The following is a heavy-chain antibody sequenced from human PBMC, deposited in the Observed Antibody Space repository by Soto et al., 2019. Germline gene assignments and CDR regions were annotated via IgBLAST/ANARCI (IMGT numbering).Heavy chain of an antibody. D-gene: IGHD4-17*01. CDR2: IKAYSGNT. Sequence: GPEAQKPGASVKVSCKASGYPFATSTISWLRQAPGQGPEWMGWIKAYSGNTNYAQKLQGRFTMTTDTSTSTAYMELRSLTTDDTAIYYCAIADYGDDDYWGQGTLVTVSS. CDR3: AIADYGDDDY. CDR1: GYPFATST. V-gene: IGHV1-18*01. J-gene: IGHJ4*02.